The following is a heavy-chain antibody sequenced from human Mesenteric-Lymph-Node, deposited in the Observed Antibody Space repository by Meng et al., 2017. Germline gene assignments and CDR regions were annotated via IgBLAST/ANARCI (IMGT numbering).Heavy chain of an antibody. CDR3: ARGYYDSSGYGYWYFDL. J-gene: IGHJ2*01. D-gene: IGHD3-22*01. CDR1: GYSISSGDYY. V-gene: IGHV4-30-4*01. Sequence: QLQLQESGSGLVKPSQTLSLTCVVSGYSISSGDYYWSWIRQPPGKGLEWIGYIYYSGSTYYNPSLKSRVTISVDTSKNQFSLKLSSVTAADTAVYYCARGYYDSSGYGYWYFDLWGRGTLVTVSS. CDR2: IYYSGST.